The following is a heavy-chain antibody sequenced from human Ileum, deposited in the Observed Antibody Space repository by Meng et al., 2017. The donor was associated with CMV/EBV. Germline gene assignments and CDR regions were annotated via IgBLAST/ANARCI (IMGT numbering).Heavy chain of an antibody. J-gene: IGHJ4*02. D-gene: IGHD2-8*01. CDR2: ISANSHYI. Sequence: EVQRVEFGGGLVNPGGSLRLSCAASGLSVSSYSMVWVRQAPGKGLEWVSSISANSHYIYYTDSVKGRFTVSRDNAKNSLYLQMNNLRAEDTAVYYCAAKTYCTNGVCPLDYWGLGTLVTVSS. CDR1: GLSVSSYS. CDR3: AAKTYCTNGVCPLDY. V-gene: IGHV3-21*02.